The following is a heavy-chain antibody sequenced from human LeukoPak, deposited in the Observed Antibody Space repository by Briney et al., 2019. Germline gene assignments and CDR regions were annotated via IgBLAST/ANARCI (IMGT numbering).Heavy chain of an antibody. CDR3: AKAEYYDILTGYSYPPNWFDP. Sequence: GASVKVSCKASGHTFTSYYMHWVRQAPGQGLEWMGIINPSGGSTSYAQKFQGRVTMTRDTSTSTVYMELSSLRSEDTAVYYCAKAEYYDILTGYSYPPNWFDPWGQGTLVTVSS. D-gene: IGHD3-9*01. CDR1: GHTFTSYY. J-gene: IGHJ5*02. CDR2: INPSGGST. V-gene: IGHV1-46*01.